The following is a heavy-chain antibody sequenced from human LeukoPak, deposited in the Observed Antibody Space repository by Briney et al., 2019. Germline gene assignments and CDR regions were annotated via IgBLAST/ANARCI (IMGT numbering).Heavy chain of an antibody. CDR1: GFSFSSYA. V-gene: IGHV3-23*01. D-gene: IGHD3-22*01. CDR2: ISGSGGTT. Sequence: GGSLRLSCAASGFSFSSYAMSWVRQAPGKGLEWVSAISGSGGTTFYVDSVKGRFTISRDNAKNSLYLQMNSLRAEDTALYYCARDRRSLYYDSSGYHDYWGQGTLVTVSS. CDR3: ARDRRSLYYDSSGYHDY. J-gene: IGHJ4*02.